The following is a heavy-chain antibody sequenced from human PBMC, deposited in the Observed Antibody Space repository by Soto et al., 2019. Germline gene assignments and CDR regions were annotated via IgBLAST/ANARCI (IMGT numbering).Heavy chain of an antibody. CDR2: MTSDTKTI. J-gene: IGHJ4*02. D-gene: IGHD6-19*01. Sequence: EVQLVESGGGLVQPGGSLRLSCAASGFRFNIYSMNWVRQAPGKGLEWAAYMTSDTKTIKYAESVKGRFTISTENDNYLLYLQMNSLRDEDTAVYYCARSVEGHFDYWGQGTVVTVSA. CDR3: ARSVEGHFDY. CDR1: GFRFNIYS. V-gene: IGHV3-48*02.